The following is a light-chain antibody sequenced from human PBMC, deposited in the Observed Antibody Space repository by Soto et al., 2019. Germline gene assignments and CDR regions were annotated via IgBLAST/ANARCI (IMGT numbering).Light chain of an antibody. Sequence: QSALTQSRSVSGSPGQSVTISCSGSSSDIGIYNYVSWYQHHPGKVPKVLIYDVNKRPSGVPDRFSGSKSGNTASLTVSGLQAEDEADYYCSSYAGSDIFVFGGGTKLTVL. CDR2: DVN. V-gene: IGLV2-11*01. CDR3: SSYAGSDIFV. J-gene: IGLJ2*01. CDR1: SSDIGIYNY.